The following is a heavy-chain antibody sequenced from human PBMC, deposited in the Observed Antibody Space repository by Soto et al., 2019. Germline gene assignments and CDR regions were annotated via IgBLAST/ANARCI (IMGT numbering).Heavy chain of an antibody. D-gene: IGHD2-8*01. Sequence: QVQLVQSGAEVKKPGASVKVSCKVSGYTLTGLSMHWVRQAPGKGLEWMGGFDPEDGKRIYAQKFQGRVTMTEETSTDTGYMELSSLRSEDTAVYYCATVETLGYCTNSLCVSWDYWGQGTLVTVSS. CDR2: FDPEDGKR. CDR1: GYTLTGLS. CDR3: ATVETLGYCTNSLCVSWDY. V-gene: IGHV1-24*01. J-gene: IGHJ4*02.